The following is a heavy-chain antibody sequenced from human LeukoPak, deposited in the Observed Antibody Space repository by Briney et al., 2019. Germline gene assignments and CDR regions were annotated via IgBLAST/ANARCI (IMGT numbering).Heavy chain of an antibody. J-gene: IGHJ4*02. CDR3: AKGPTSVAAYYFDN. CDR1: GFSFSNYA. Sequence: GGSLRLSCAASGFSFSNYAMSWVRQAPGKGLEWVVGISAGGSSTYYADSVKGRFTISRDNPKNTLYLQMNNLRAEDTAVYYCAKGPTSVAAYYFDNWGQGNPVTVSS. CDR2: ISAGGSST. D-gene: IGHD6-19*01. V-gene: IGHV3-23*01.